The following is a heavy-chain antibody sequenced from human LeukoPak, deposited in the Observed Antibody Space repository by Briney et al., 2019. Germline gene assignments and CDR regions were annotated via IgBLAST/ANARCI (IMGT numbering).Heavy chain of an antibody. CDR1: GFTFSSYS. CDR2: ISSSSSYI. Sequence: GGSLRLSCAASGFTFSSYSMNWVRQAPGKGLEWVSSISSSSSYIYYADSVKGRFTISRDNAKKSLYLQMNSLRAEDTAVYYCARGYFEGVVAATGELFDYWGQGTLVTVSS. J-gene: IGHJ4*02. D-gene: IGHD2-15*01. CDR3: ARGYFEGVVAATGELFDY. V-gene: IGHV3-21*01.